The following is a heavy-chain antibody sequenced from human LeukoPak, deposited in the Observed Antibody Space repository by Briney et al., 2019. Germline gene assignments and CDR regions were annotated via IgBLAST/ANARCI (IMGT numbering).Heavy chain of an antibody. Sequence: GGSLRLSCSAFGFTFSNYWMSWVRQAPGKGLEWVANIKQDGSEKYYVGSVSGRFTISRDNAKNSLYLQMSSLRAEDTAVYYCARDGMITFRGVIVLDYWGQGTPVTVS. D-gene: IGHD3-16*02. CDR2: IKQDGSEK. V-gene: IGHV3-7*01. CDR1: GFTFSNYW. CDR3: ARDGMITFRGVIVLDY. J-gene: IGHJ4*02.